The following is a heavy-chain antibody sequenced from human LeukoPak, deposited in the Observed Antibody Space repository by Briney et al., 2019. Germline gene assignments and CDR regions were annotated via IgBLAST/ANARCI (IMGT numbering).Heavy chain of an antibody. CDR2: IRGNGET. CDR3: AKASWVSSTDAVR. V-gene: IGHV3-23*01. Sequence: GGSLRLSCAASGLIFSSFAMSWVRQGPARGLEWVSSIRGNGETLYADSVKGRFTLSSDSSRNTVYFQLNHLRIEDTAIYYCAKASWVSSTDAVRWGQGTLVSVSS. CDR1: GLIFSSFA. J-gene: IGHJ4*02. D-gene: IGHD3-16*01.